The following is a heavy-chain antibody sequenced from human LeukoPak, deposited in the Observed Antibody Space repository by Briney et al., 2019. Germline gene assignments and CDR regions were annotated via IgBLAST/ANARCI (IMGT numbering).Heavy chain of an antibody. CDR1: GFTFTTYV. V-gene: IGHV3-33*01. D-gene: IGHD2-8*01. CDR3: ARDNGEWRLNWFDH. CDR2: IWDDGNNK. Sequence: GGSLRLSCAASGFTFTTYVMHWVRQAPGKGLDWVALIWDDGNNKYYADSVKGRFTISRDNSKNTLYLQMNSLRAEDTAVYYCARDNGEWRLNWFDHWGQGTLVTVSS. J-gene: IGHJ5*02.